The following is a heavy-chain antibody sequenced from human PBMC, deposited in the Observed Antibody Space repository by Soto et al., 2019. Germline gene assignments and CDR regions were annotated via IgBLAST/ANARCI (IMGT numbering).Heavy chain of an antibody. CDR1: GGSISSSSYY. CDR2: IYYSRST. V-gene: IGHV4-39*01. J-gene: IGHJ4*02. Sequence: QLQLQESGPGLVKPSETLSLTCTVSGGSISSSSYYWGWIRQPPGKGLEWIGSIYYSRSTYYNPSLKSRVTISVDTSKNQFSLKLSSVTAADTAVYYCARQGIGLYSSGWYGNDYWGQGTLVTVSS. D-gene: IGHD6-19*01. CDR3: ARQGIGLYSSGWYGNDY.